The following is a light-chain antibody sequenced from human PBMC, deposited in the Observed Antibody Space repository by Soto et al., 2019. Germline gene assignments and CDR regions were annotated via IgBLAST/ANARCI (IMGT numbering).Light chain of an antibody. CDR3: QQYDNWPPKWT. CDR2: AAS. V-gene: IGKV1-9*01. CDR1: QGISSY. Sequence: IQLTQSPSSLSASVGDRVTITCRASQGISSYLAWYQQKPGKAPKLLIYAASTLQSGVPSRFSGSGSGTEFTLTITSLQSEDLAIYYCQQYDNWPPKWTFGQGTKVDI. J-gene: IGKJ1*01.